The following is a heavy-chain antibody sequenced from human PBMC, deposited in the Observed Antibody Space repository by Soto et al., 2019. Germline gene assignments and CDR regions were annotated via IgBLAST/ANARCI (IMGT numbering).Heavy chain of an antibody. V-gene: IGHV1-18*01. CDR1: GYTFTSYG. D-gene: IGHD3-22*01. CDR2: ISAYNGNT. CDR3: ARDTYYDSSGYPRFDY. Sequence: ASVKVSCKASGYTFTSYGISWVRQAPGQGLEWMGWISAYNGNTNYAQKLQGRVTMTTDTSTSTAYMELRSLRSDDTAVYYCARDTYYDSSGYPRFDYRGQGTLVTVSS. J-gene: IGHJ4*02.